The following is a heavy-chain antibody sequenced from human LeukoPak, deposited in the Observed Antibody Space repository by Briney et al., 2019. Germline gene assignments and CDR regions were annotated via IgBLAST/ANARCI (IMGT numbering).Heavy chain of an antibody. V-gene: IGHV3-21*01. CDR2: ISSSSSYI. CDR3: ARDGTAYYYDSSGVNWFDP. Sequence: GGSLRLSCAASGFTFSSYSMNWVRQAPGKGLEWVSPISSSSSYIYYADSVKGRFTISRDNAKNSLYLQMNSLRAEDTAVYYCARDGTAYYYDSSGVNWFDPWGQGTLVTVSS. J-gene: IGHJ5*02. D-gene: IGHD3-22*01. CDR1: GFTFSSYS.